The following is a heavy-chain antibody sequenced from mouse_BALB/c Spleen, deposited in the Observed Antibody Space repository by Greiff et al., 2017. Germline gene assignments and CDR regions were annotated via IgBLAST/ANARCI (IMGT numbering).Heavy chain of an antibody. Sequence: QVQLQQSGAELVRPGVSVKLSCKASGFTFTSYWMHWVKQRPEQGLEWIGEISPSNGGTNYNEKFKSKSTLTVDNSYSTAYMQLSSLTSEDSAVYYCARSGYYKGSYRAMDDWGQGTSVTVSS. CDR1: GFTFTSYW. J-gene: IGHJ4*01. CDR2: ISPSNGGT. CDR3: ARSGYYKGSYRAMDD. D-gene: IGHD2-12*01. V-gene: IGHV1S81*02.